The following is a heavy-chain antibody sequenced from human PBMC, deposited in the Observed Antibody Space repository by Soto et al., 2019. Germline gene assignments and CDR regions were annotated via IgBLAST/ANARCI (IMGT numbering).Heavy chain of an antibody. J-gene: IGHJ6*02. CDR2: MYSGGGT. V-gene: IGHV3-53*01. D-gene: IGHD3-3*02. CDR1: GFTVGNNY. Sequence: EVHLVESGGGLIQPGGSLRLSCAASGFTVGNNYMNWVRQAPGKGLEWVSLMYSGGGTYYADSVKGRFTMSRDSSKNTLYLQLNSLRAEDTAMYYCTKSRIVGVWGQGTTVTVSS. CDR3: TKSRIVGV.